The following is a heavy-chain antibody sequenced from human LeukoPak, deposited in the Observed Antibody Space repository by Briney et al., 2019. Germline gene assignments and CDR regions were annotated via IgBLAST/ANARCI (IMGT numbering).Heavy chain of an antibody. CDR2: IIPIFGIA. D-gene: IGHD6-13*01. CDR3: ARGGGIAAAGTDYFDY. CDR1: GGTFSSYV. Sequence: SVKVSCKASGGTFSSYVISWVRQAPGQGLEWMGRIIPIFGIANYAQKFQGRVTITADKSTSTAYMELSSLRSEDTAVYYCARGGGIAAAGTDYFDYWGQGTLVTVSS. V-gene: IGHV1-69*04. J-gene: IGHJ4*02.